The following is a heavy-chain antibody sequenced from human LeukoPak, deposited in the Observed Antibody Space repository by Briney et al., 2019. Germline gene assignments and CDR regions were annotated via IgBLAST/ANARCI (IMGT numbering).Heavy chain of an antibody. Sequence: GGSLRLSCAASGFTFDDYAMHWVRQAPGKGLEWVSGISWNSGSIGYADSVKSRFTISRDNAKNSLYLQMNSLRAEDTALYYCAKDSALYSSSFAYFDYWGQGTLVTVSS. CDR1: GFTFDDYA. CDR3: AKDSALYSSSFAYFDY. CDR2: ISWNSGSI. J-gene: IGHJ4*02. D-gene: IGHD6-13*01. V-gene: IGHV3-9*01.